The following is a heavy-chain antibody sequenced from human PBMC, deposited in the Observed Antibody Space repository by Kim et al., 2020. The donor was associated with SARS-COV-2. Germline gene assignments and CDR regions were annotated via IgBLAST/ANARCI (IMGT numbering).Heavy chain of an antibody. V-gene: IGHV3-23*01. CDR1: GLTA. J-gene: IGHJ4*02. CDR3: TRDSACVAVSCSQGSGFDY. CDR2: ISSWGGST. Sequence: GGSLRLSCEASGLTAMHWVRQAPGKGLEWVSGISSWGGSTHYADSVTGRFTVSRDNSKNTIYLEMTSLRAEDTAVYYCTRDSACVAVSCSQGSGFDYWGPGTLVTVSS. D-gene: IGHD2-2*01.